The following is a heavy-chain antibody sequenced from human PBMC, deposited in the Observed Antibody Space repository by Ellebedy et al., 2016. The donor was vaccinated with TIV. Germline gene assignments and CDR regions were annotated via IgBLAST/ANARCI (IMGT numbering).Heavy chain of an antibody. CDR1: GFTFKNYA. Sequence: PGGSLRLSCAASGFTFKNYAMHWVRQAPGKGLEWVSLISGSGDRTYYADSVKGRFTISRDNSKDTLYVQMNSLRAEDTAVYYCARFRYTSFWHLGHNGLDYWGQGTLVSVSS. CDR3: ARFRYTSFWHLGHNGLDY. D-gene: IGHD6-19*01. CDR2: ISGSGDRT. V-gene: IGHV3-23*01. J-gene: IGHJ4*02.